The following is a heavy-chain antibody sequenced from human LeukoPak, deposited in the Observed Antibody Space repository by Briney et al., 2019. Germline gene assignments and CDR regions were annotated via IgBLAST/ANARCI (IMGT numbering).Heavy chain of an antibody. CDR2: IRYDGSNK. Sequence: PGGSLRLSCAASGFSFSSYGMHWVRQAPGKGLEWVAFIRYDGSNKYYADSVKGRFTISRDNSKNTLYLQMNSLRAEDTAVYYCAKLGRVYCSSTSCYGRWFDPWGQGTLVTVSS. CDR3: AKLGRVYCSSTSCYGRWFDP. D-gene: IGHD2-2*01. V-gene: IGHV3-30*02. CDR1: GFSFSSYG. J-gene: IGHJ5*02.